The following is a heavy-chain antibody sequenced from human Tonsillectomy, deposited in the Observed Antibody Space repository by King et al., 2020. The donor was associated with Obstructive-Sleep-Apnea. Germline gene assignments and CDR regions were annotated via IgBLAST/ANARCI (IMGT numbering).Heavy chain of an antibody. V-gene: IGHV1-46*01. CDR2: IYPSGGST. Sequence: VQLVESGAEVKKPGASVKVSCKASGYTFTNYYIHWVRQAPGKGLEWMGIIYPSGGSTGYTLKFQGIGTMIRDKTTSTDSTELSSLRSYSTAAYYRGRDPGGDSSGWYGYFDYWGQGTLVTISS. CDR1: GYTFTNYY. D-gene: IGHD6-19*01. J-gene: IGHJ4*02. CDR3: GRDPGGDSSGWYGYFDY.